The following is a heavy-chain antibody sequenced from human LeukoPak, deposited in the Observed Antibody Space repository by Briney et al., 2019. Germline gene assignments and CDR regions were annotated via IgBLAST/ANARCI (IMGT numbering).Heavy chain of an antibody. V-gene: IGHV1-46*01. CDR3: ARDQGGFDY. Sequence: PRASVKVSCKASGGTFSSYAISWVRQAPGQGLEWMGMIYPRDGSTSYAQKFQGRVTVTRDTSTSTVHMELSGLRSEDMAVYYCARDQGGFDYWGQGTLVTVSS. CDR1: GGTFSSYA. CDR2: IYPRDGST. J-gene: IGHJ4*02.